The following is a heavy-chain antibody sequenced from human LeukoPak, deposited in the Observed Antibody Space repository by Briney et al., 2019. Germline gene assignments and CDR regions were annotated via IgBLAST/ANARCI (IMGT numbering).Heavy chain of an antibody. Sequence: ASVKVSCKASGYTFTSYDINWVRQATGQGLEWMGWMNPNSGNTGYAQKFQGRVTMTRNTSISTAYMELSSLRSEDTAVYYYARDVGYSYGYEFDYWGQGTLVTVSS. CDR1: GYTFTSYD. D-gene: IGHD5-18*01. CDR2: MNPNSGNT. CDR3: ARDVGYSYGYEFDY. V-gene: IGHV1-8*01. J-gene: IGHJ4*02.